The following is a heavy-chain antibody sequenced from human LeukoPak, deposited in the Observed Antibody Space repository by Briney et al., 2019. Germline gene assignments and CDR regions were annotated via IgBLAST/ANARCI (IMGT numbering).Heavy chain of an antibody. D-gene: IGHD3-10*01. CDR2: IYYSGST. CDR1: GGSISSSSYY. Sequence: SETLSLTCTVSGGSISSSSYYWGWIRQPPGKGLEWIGSIYYSGSTYYNPSLKSRVTISVDTSKNQFSLKLSSVTAADTAVCYCARRYYGSGSSTDYWGQGTLVTVSS. J-gene: IGHJ4*02. V-gene: IGHV4-39*01. CDR3: ARRYYGSGSSTDY.